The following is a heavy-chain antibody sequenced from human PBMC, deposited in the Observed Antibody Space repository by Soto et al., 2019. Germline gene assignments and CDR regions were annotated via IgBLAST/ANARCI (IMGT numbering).Heavy chain of an antibody. D-gene: IGHD6-13*01. CDR1: GFTFSGYW. V-gene: IGHV3-7*01. CDR2: IKQDGSEK. Sequence: GGSLRLSCAASGFTFSGYWMSWVRQAPGKGLEWVANIKQDGSEKYYVDSVKGRFTISRDNAKNSLYLQMNSLRAEDTAVYYCVRDLGDIAAADYFDYWGQGT. CDR3: VRDLGDIAAADYFDY. J-gene: IGHJ4*02.